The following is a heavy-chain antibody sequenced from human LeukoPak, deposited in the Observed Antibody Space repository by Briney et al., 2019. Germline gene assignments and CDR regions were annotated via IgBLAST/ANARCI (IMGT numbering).Heavy chain of an antibody. J-gene: IGHJ3*02. CDR1: GYTFTGYY. Sequence: GASVKVSCKASGYTFTGYYMNWVRQAPGQGLGRMGRINPNSGGTNYAQKFQGRVTMTRDTSISTAYMELSRLRSDDTAVYYCARVGDGLNDAFDIWGQGTMVTVSS. CDR2: INPNSGGT. D-gene: IGHD5-24*01. V-gene: IGHV1-2*06. CDR3: ARVGDGLNDAFDI.